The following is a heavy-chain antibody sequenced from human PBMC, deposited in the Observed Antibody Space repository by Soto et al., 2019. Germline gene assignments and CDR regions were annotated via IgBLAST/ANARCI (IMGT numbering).Heavy chain of an antibody. D-gene: IGHD3-10*01. J-gene: IGHJ4*02. CDR1: GFTFSAYW. CDR2: INQDGSET. Sequence: PGGSLRLSCAASGFTFSAYWMNWVRQAPGKGLEWVANINQDGSETSYVDSVKGRFTISRDNSKNTLYLQMNSLRAEDTAVYYCAKDYITVRGVSNYFDYWGQGTLVTVSS. CDR3: AKDYITVRGVSNYFDY. V-gene: IGHV3-7*01.